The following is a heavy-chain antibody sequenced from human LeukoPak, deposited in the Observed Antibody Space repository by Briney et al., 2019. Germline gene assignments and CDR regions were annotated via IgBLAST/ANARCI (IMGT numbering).Heavy chain of an antibody. CDR1: GYTFTSYA. J-gene: IGHJ5*02. CDR3: GRAYQPLGGLSFPDQ. CDR2: INPNTGNP. V-gene: IGHV7-4-1*02. Sequence: GASVKVSCKASGYTFTSYAMNWVRQAPGQGLEWMGWINPNTGNPTYAQGFTGRFVFSLDTSVSTTYLQISSLKAGDTAVYYCGRAYQPLGGLSFPDQWGQGTLVTVSS. D-gene: IGHD3-16*02.